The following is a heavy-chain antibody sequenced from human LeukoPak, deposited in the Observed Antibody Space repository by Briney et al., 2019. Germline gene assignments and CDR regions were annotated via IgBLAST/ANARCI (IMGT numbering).Heavy chain of an antibody. V-gene: IGHV3-11*04. CDR2: ISSSGSTI. CDR1: GFTFSDYY. D-gene: IGHD5-18*01. J-gene: IGHJ4*02. CDR3: AGSSGYSYGYIDY. Sequence: GGSLRLSCAASGFTFSDYYMSWIRQAPGKGLEWVSYISSSGSTIYYADSVMGRFTISRDNAKNSLYLQMNSLRAEDTAVYYCAGSSGYSYGYIDYWGQGTLVTVSS.